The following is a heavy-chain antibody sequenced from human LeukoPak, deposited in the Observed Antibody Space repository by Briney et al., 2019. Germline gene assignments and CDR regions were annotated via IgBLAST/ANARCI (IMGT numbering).Heavy chain of an antibody. V-gene: IGHV4-34*01. CDR2: INHSGSA. CDR3: AGAGGGLLGAFDY. D-gene: IGHD7-27*01. Sequence: SETLSLTCAVYDGSFSGYYWSWIRQPPGKGLEWIGGINHSGSANYNASLKSRVTISVDTAKNQFSLKLRSVTAADAAVYYCAGAGGGLLGAFDYWGQGTLVTVSS. J-gene: IGHJ4*02. CDR1: DGSFSGYY.